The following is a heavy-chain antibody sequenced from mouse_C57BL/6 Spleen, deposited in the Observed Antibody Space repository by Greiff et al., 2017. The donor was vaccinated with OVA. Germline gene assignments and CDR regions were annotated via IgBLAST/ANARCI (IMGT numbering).Heavy chain of an antibody. J-gene: IGHJ2*01. V-gene: IGHV1-7*01. CDR2: INPSSGYP. CDR3: ASPLTGDFDY. CDR1: GYTFTSYW. Sequence: QVQLQQSGADLAKPGASVKLSCKASGYTFTSYWMHWVKQRPGQGLEWIGYINPSSGYPKYNQKFKDKATLTADKSSSTAYMQLSSLTYEDSAVYYCASPLTGDFDYWGQGTTLTVSS. D-gene: IGHD4-1*01.